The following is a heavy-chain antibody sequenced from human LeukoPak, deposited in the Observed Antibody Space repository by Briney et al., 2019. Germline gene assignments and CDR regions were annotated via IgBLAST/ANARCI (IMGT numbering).Heavy chain of an antibody. Sequence: GASVKVSCKASGYTFTSYDINWVRQATGQGLEWMGWMNPNSGNTSYAQKFQGRVTMTRDMSTSTVYMELSSLRSEDTAVYYCATEGGYGGNPRPRDAFDIWGQGTMVTVSS. D-gene: IGHD4-23*01. J-gene: IGHJ3*02. CDR3: ATEGGYGGNPRPRDAFDI. CDR2: MNPNSGNT. V-gene: IGHV1-8*01. CDR1: GYTFTSYD.